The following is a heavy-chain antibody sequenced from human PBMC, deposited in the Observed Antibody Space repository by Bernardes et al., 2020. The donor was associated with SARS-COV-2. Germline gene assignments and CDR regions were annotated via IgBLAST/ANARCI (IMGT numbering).Heavy chain of an antibody. V-gene: IGHV4-4*02. CDR1: GDSMNSSYW. CDR2: INHIGRT. J-gene: IGHJ3*01. CDR3: ARIFSPRPMDL. D-gene: IGHD2-2*01. Sequence: SETLSLTSGLSGDSMNSSYWWTCVRQPPGKGLEWIGEINHIGRTNYNPSLKSRVTISIEKSKNQFSLNLTSWTDADTAMYYCARIFSPRPMDLWGPVTMVTVSS.